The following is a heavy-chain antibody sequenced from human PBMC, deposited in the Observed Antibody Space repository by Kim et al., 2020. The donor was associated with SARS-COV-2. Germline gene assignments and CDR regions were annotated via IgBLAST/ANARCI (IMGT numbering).Heavy chain of an antibody. V-gene: IGHV3-30*18. CDR2: TSYDGSEK. D-gene: IGHD3-10*01. CDR1: GFTFSSYG. Sequence: GGSLRLSCAASGFTFSSYGMHWVRQAPGGGLEWVALTSYDGSEKFYADSVKGRFTISRDNSKNTLYLQMKNLRFEDTAVYYCAKDPQLGLLWFGDLEDWGQGTLVAVSS. J-gene: IGHJ4*02. CDR3: AKDPQLGLLWFGDLED.